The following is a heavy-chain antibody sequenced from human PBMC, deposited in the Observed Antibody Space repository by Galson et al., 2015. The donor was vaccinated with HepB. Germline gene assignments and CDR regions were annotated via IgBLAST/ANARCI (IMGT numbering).Heavy chain of an antibody. J-gene: IGHJ6*02. CDR2: IYSVGST. D-gene: IGHD2-2*01. CDR1: GFTVSSNY. V-gene: IGHV3-53*01. Sequence: SLRLSCAASGFTVSSNYMSWVRQAPGKGLEWVSVIYSVGSTYYADSVKGRFTISRDNSQNTLYLQMNSLRAEDTAVYYCARVGQLDYYYYYGMDVWGQGTTVTVS. CDR3: ARVGQLDYYYYYGMDV.